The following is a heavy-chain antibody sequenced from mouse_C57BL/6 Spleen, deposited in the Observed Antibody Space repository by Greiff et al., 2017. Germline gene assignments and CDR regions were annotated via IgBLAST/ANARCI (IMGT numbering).Heavy chain of an antibody. Sequence: EVQLVESGGDLVKPGGSLKLSCAASGFTFSSYGMSWVRQTPDKRLEWVATISSGGSYTYYPDSVKGRFTISRDNAKNTLYLQMSSLKSEDTAMYYCARRPDGYYGYFDVWGTGTTVTVSS. CDR2: ISSGGSYT. CDR3: ARRPDGYYGYFDV. CDR1: GFTFSSYG. V-gene: IGHV5-6*01. D-gene: IGHD2-3*01. J-gene: IGHJ1*03.